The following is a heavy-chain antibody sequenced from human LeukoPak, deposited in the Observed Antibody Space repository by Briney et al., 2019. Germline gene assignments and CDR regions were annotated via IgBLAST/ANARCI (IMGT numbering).Heavy chain of an antibody. Sequence: PGGSLRLSCAASGFTFSSYSMNWVRQAPGKGLEWVANIKDNGSEENYVDSVRGRFTTFRDNAKNSVYLQMNSLRAEDTAVYYCVRDTSHWTSDRWYDAFDLWGQGTRVTVSS. J-gene: IGHJ3*01. CDR3: VRDTSHWTSDRWYDAFDL. V-gene: IGHV3-7*01. D-gene: IGHD2-15*01. CDR1: GFTFSSYS. CDR2: IKDNGSEE.